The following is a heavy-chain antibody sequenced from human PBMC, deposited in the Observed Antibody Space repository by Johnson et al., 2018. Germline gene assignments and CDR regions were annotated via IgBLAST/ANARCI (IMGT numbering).Heavy chain of an antibody. CDR2: INHSGNT. CDR1: GGSFSGYY. D-gene: IGHD2-15*01. V-gene: IGHV4-34*01. CDR3: ARGRYCSGGSCLLRARPGYFHY. J-gene: IGHJ1*01. Sequence: QVQLQQWGAGLLKPSETLSLTCAVYGGSFSGYYWSWIRQPPGKGLEWIGEINHSGNTNYNASLKSRVTISVDTFKNQFSLKLSSGTAAETAVYYCARGRYCSGGSCLLRARPGYFHYWGQGTLVTVSS.